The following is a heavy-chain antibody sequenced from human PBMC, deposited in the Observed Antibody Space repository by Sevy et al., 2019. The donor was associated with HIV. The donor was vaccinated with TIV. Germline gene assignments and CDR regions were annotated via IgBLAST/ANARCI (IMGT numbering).Heavy chain of an antibody. CDR3: ARTLTSLDYMDV. V-gene: IGHV4-39*01. CDR2: IYYSGST. D-gene: IGHD3-16*01. CDR1: GGSISSSSYY. Sequence: SETLSLTCTVSGGSISSSSYYWGWIRQPPWKGLEWIGSIYYSGSTYYNPSLKSRVTISVDTSKNQFSLKLSSVTAADTAVYYCARTLTSLDYMDVWGKGTTVTVSS. J-gene: IGHJ6*03.